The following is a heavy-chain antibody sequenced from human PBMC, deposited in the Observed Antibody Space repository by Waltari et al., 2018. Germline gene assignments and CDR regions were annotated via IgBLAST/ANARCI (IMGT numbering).Heavy chain of an antibody. CDR3: ARLVWFGARIDN. CDR2: IHSSGTT. J-gene: IGHJ4*02. V-gene: IGHV4-39*01. Sequence: QVQLQESGPGMLRPSETLSLTCTVSGDSLKTDTYYWCWIRQSPGKGLECLGTIHSSGTTYVPASLEPRVTISVDTFNNRFSLNLRSATAADTAVYFCARLVWFGARIDNWGQGSLVTVSS. D-gene: IGHD3-10*01. CDR1: GDSLKTDTYY.